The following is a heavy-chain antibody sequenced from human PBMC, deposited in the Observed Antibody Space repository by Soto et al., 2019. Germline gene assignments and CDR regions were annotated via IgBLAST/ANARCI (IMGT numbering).Heavy chain of an antibody. J-gene: IGHJ3*02. D-gene: IGHD3-22*01. CDR1: EYTLIELS. V-gene: IGHV1-24*01. CDR2: FDPEDGET. CDR3: ATGVKWLFSLDAFDI. Sequence: ASVKVSCKVSEYTLIELSMHWVRQAPGKGLEWMGGFDPEDGETNYAQKFQGRVTMTEDTSTDTAYMELSSLRSEDTAVYYCATGVKWLFSLDAFDIWGQGTMVTVSS.